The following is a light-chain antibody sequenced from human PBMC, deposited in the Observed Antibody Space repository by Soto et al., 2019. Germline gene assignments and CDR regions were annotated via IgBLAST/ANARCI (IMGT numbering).Light chain of an antibody. Sequence: DIVLTQSPATLSLSPGERATLSCRASQSVSRKLAWYQQKPGQAPRLLIYDASNRATGIPARFSGSGSGTDFTLTISSPEPEDFAVYYCQQRSNWPPITFGQGTRLEIK. CDR3: QQRSNWPPIT. CDR1: QSVSRK. J-gene: IGKJ5*01. CDR2: DAS. V-gene: IGKV3-11*01.